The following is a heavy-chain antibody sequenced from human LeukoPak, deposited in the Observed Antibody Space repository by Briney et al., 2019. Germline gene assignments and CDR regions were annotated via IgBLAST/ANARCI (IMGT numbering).Heavy chain of an antibody. CDR2: IYTSGST. V-gene: IGHV4-61*02. CDR3: ARTKYGIRTHSRKGAWFDP. CDR1: GGSISSGSYY. Sequence: SETLSLTCTVSGGSISSGSYYWSWIRQPAGKGLEWIGRIYTSGSTNYNPSLKSRVTISVDTSKNQFSLKLSSVTAADTAVYYCARTKYGIRTHSRKGAWFDPWGQGTLVTVSS. J-gene: IGHJ5*02. D-gene: IGHD3-3*02.